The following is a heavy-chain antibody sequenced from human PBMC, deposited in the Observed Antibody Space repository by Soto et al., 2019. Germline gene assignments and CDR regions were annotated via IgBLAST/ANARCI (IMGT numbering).Heavy chain of an antibody. J-gene: IGHJ4*02. D-gene: IGHD3-22*01. CDR1: GFTFSSYA. Sequence: GGSLRLSCAASGFTFSSYAMHWVRQAPGKGLEWVAVISYDGSNKYYADSVKGRFTISRDNSKNTLYLQMNSLRAEDTAVYYCARDRSTYYDSSGYGYYFDYWGPGSLVTVSS. CDR2: ISYDGSNK. CDR3: ARDRSTYYDSSGYGYYFDY. V-gene: IGHV3-30-3*01.